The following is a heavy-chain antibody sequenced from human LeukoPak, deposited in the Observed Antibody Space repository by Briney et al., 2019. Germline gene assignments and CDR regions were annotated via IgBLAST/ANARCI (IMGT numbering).Heavy chain of an antibody. CDR1: GGSISSSHW. Sequence: SGTLSLTCTVSGGSISSSHWWGWVRQPPGKGLEWVGEIHHSGSTNSNPSLKSRLTISVDKSKNQFSLKLSSVTAADTAVYYCARGRLGGSGSYYNVLDYWGQGTLVTVSS. V-gene: IGHV4-4*02. CDR3: ARGRLGGSGSYYNVLDY. J-gene: IGHJ4*02. CDR2: IHHSGST. D-gene: IGHD3-10*01.